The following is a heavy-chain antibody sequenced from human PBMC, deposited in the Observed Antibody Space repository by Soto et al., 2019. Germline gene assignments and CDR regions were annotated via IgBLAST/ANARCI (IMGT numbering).Heavy chain of an antibody. CDR1: GFTFSRYA. V-gene: IGHV3-23*01. Sequence: EVHLLESGGGLVQPGGSLRLSCAASGFTFSRYAMSWVRQSPGKGLEWVSAISGSAGSAYYADYVKGRFTISRDNYKTMLSLKMQRLEAEDTAVYYCAKDGVFWSGYYPNDAFDIWGQGTMVTVSS. J-gene: IGHJ3*02. CDR3: AKDGVFWSGYYPNDAFDI. CDR2: ISGSAGSA. D-gene: IGHD3-3*01.